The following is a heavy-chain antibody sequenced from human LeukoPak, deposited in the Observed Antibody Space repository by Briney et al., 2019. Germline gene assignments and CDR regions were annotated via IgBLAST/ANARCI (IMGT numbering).Heavy chain of an antibody. J-gene: IGHJ4*02. V-gene: IGHV3-23*01. CDR3: AKDGGLWVSAHWGDS. Sequence: GGSLRLSCAASGFTYSSYTMSWVRQAPGKGLEWVSTITTSDGNTYYADSVKGRFTVSKDNSKNTLFLQMNSLRAEDTAVYYCAKDGGLWVSAHWGDSWGRGTLVTVSS. CDR1: GFTYSSYT. CDR2: ITTSDGNT. D-gene: IGHD7-27*01.